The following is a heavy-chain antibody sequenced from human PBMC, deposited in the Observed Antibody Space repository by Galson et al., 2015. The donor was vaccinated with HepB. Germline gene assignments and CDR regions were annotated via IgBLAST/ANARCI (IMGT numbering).Heavy chain of an antibody. CDR3: AREGSQDYYDSSGSFFDY. CDR1: GGSISSGGYY. D-gene: IGHD3-22*01. Sequence: TLSLTCTVSGGSISSGGYYWSWIRQHPGKGLEWIGYIYYSGSTYYNPSLKSRVTISVDTSKNQFSLKLSSVTAADTAVYYCAREGSQDYYDSSGSFFDYWGQGTLVTVSS. J-gene: IGHJ4*02. V-gene: IGHV4-31*03. CDR2: IYYSGST.